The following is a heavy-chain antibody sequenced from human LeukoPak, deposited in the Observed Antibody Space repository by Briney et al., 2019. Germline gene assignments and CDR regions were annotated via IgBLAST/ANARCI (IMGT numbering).Heavy chain of an antibody. J-gene: IGHJ5*02. Sequence: SETLSLTCTVSGGSISSYYWSWLRQPPGKGLEWIGYIYYSGSTNYNPSLKSRVTISVDTSKNQFSLKLSSVTAADTAVYYCARILSGVRGVIKAARFDPWGQGTLVTVSS. D-gene: IGHD3-10*01. CDR2: IYYSGST. CDR3: ARILSGVRGVIKAARFDP. CDR1: GGSISSYY. V-gene: IGHV4-59*01.